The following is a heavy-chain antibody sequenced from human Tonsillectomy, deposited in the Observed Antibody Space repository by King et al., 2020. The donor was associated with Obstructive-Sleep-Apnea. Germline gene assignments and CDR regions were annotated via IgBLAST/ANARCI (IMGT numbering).Heavy chain of an antibody. V-gene: IGHV3-23*04. CDR1: GFTFSGYA. Sequence: VQLVESGGGLVQPGGSLRLSCAASGFTFSGYAMSWVRQAPGKGLEWVSGISGSGGNTYYADSVKGRFTISRDNSKNTLFLQMNSLRAEDTAVYYCAAIVVVVGGDYWGQGTLVTVSS. D-gene: IGHD2-15*01. J-gene: IGHJ4*02. CDR2: ISGSGGNT. CDR3: AAIVVVVGGDY.